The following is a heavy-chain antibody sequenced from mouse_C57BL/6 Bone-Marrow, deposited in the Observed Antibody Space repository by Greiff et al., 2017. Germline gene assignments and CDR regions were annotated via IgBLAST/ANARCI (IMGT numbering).Heavy chain of an antibody. Sequence: QVQLQQPGAELVKPGASVKMSCKASGYTFTSYWITWVKQRPGQGLEWIGDIYPGSGSTNYNEKFKSKATLTVDTSSSTAYMQLSSLTSEDSAVYYCALYYYGSSYPYWYFDVWGTGTTVTVSS. J-gene: IGHJ1*03. CDR3: ALYYYGSSYPYWYFDV. D-gene: IGHD1-1*01. V-gene: IGHV1-55*01. CDR1: GYTFTSYW. CDR2: IYPGSGST.